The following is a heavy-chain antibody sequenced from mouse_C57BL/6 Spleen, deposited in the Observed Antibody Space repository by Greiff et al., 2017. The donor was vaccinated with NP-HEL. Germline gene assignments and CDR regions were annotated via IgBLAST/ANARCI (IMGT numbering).Heavy chain of an antibody. V-gene: IGHV5-4*01. CDR1: GFTFSSYA. CDR2: ISDGGSYT. D-gene: IGHD3-2*02. Sequence: EVQLVESGGGLVKPGGSLKLSCAASGFTFSSYAMSWVRQTPEKRLEWVATISDGGSYTYYPDNVKGRFTISRDNAKNNLYLQMSHLKSEDTAMYDCARAAQATPGSFDYWGQGTTLTVSS. CDR3: ARAAQATPGSFDY. J-gene: IGHJ2*01.